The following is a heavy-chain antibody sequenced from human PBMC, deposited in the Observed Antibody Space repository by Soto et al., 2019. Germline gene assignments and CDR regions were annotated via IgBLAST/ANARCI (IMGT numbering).Heavy chain of an antibody. V-gene: IGHV3-30*18. CDR2: ISYDGSNK. J-gene: IGHJ6*03. D-gene: IGHD2-15*01. CDR3: AKGILVVAASGDYYYMDV. Sequence: QVQLVESGGGVVQPGRSLILSCAASGFTFSSYGMHWVRQAPGKGLEWVALISYDGSNKYYADSVKGRFTISRDNSKNTLYLQMNSLRADDTAVYYCAKGILVVAASGDYYYMDVWGKGTTVTVAS. CDR1: GFTFSSYG.